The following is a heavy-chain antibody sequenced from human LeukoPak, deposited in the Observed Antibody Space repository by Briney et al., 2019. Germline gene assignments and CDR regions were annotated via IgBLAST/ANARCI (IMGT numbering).Heavy chain of an antibody. J-gene: IGHJ5*02. V-gene: IGHV4-34*01. Sequence: PSETLSLTCAVYGGSFSGYYWSWIRQPPGKGLEWIGEINHSGSTNYNPSLKSRVTISVDTSKNQFSLKLSSVTAADTAVYYCARIRTILGYCTNGVCHRYTNWFDPWGQGTLVTVSS. D-gene: IGHD2-8*01. CDR2: INHSGST. CDR3: ARIRTILGYCTNGVCHRYTNWFDP. CDR1: GGSFSGYY.